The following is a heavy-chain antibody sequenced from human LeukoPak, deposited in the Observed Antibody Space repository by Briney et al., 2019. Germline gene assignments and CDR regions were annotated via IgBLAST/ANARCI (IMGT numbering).Heavy chain of an antibody. J-gene: IGHJ4*02. CDR3: AREGVVTAGTAYDY. CDR1: GFIVSDHY. CDR2: LYSGNHT. Sequence: PGGSLRLSCVVSGFIVSDHYMSWVRQAPGKGLEWISILYSGNHTSYTDSVKGRFIISRDKAKNTLYLQMNSLRAEDTAVYYCAREGVVTAGTAYDYWGQGTLVTVSS. D-gene: IGHD1-1*01. V-gene: IGHV3-66*01.